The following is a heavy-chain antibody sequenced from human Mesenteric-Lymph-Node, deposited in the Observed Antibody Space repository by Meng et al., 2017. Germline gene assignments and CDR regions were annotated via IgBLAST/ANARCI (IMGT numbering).Heavy chain of an antibody. CDR3: ARAPLGYFDY. J-gene: IGHJ4*02. D-gene: IGHD3-10*01. Sequence: QSVQTGGWGSRPGSPVKVSGKASGGTFSSYAISWVRQAPGQGLEWMGGIIPIFGTANYAQKFQGRVTITADESTSTAYMELSSLRSEDTAVYYCARAPLGYFDYWGQGTLVTVSS. CDR1: GGTFSSYA. CDR2: IIPIFGTA. V-gene: IGHV1-69*01.